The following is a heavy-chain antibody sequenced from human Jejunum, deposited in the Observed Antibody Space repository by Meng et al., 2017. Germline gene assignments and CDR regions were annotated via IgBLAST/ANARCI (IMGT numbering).Heavy chain of an antibody. J-gene: IGHJ5*02. CDR1: GGSISSGGYYY. D-gene: IGHD3-10*01. Sequence: SETLSLTCSVSGGSISSGGYYYWSWIRQHPGKGLEWIGYIYYSGSTYYNPSLKSRITISLDTSKNQFSLEVSSVTAADTAVYYCARVSSSGTSYKWPNWFAPWGQGTLVTVSS. V-gene: IGHV4-31*03. CDR2: IYYSGST. CDR3: ARVSSSGTSYKWPNWFAP.